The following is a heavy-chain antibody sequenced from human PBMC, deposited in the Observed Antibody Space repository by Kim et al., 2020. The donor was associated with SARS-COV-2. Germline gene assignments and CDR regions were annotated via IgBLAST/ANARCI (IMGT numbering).Heavy chain of an antibody. CDR3: ARDSSYESSGYFNFDC. CDR1: GFTFSDYA. D-gene: IGHD3-22*01. Sequence: GGSLRLSCAASGFTFSDYAMHWVRQAPGKGLEWVAVISYHGTNKYYADSVKGRFTISRDNSKNTLYLQMNSLRTEDTAVYYCARDSSYESSGYFNFDCWGQGTLVTVSS. CDR2: ISYHGTNK. V-gene: IGHV3-30*04. J-gene: IGHJ4*02.